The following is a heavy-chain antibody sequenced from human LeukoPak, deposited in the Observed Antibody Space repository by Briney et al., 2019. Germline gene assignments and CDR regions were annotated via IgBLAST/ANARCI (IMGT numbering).Heavy chain of an antibody. CDR1: GGTFSSYA. Sequence: SVKVSCKASGGTFSSYAISWVRRAPGQGLEWMGGIIPIFGTANYAQKFQGRVTITADESTSTAYMELSSLRSEDTAVYYCARDAAVAGNLLGYWGQGTLVTVSS. CDR3: ARDAAVAGNLLGY. CDR2: IIPIFGTA. D-gene: IGHD6-19*01. J-gene: IGHJ4*02. V-gene: IGHV1-69*13.